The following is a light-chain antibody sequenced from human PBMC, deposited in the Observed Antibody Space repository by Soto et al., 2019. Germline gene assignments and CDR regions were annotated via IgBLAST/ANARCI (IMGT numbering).Light chain of an antibody. J-gene: IGKJ2*03. V-gene: IGKV1-5*03. Sequence: DIQMTQSPSTLSASVGGRVTITCRASQSIDRWLAWYQQKPGKATNLLVYKASSLESGVPSRFSGSGFGTEFTLTITSLQPDDFATYYCQQYNSFPYSFGQGTRLEIK. CDR1: QSIDRW. CDR2: KAS. CDR3: QQYNSFPYS.